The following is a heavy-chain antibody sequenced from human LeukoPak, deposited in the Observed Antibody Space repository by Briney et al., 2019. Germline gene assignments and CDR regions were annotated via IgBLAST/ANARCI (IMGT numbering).Heavy chain of an antibody. CDR3: ARAYFETSGYYTHFDS. V-gene: IGHV4-61*08. CDR1: GGSVTSSDSY. Sequence: PSETLSLTCSVSGGSVTSSDSYWSWIRQPPGTGLAWIVSIYYGGSTNYNPSLKSRVTISVDTSKNQFSLRLSSVTAADTAVYYCARAYFETSGYYTHFDSWGQGTLVTVSS. D-gene: IGHD3-22*01. J-gene: IGHJ4*02. CDR2: IYYGGST.